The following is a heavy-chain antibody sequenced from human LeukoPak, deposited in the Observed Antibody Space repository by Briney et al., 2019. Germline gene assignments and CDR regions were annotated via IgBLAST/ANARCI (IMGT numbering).Heavy chain of an antibody. Sequence: GGSLRLSCAASGFTFSNYWMHWVRQVPGKGLVWVSRINTSGSSTTYADSVKGRFTISRDNAKNTLYLQMDSLRAEDTGAYYCARSNHADDFWGQGTLVTVSS. CDR1: GFTFSNYW. D-gene: IGHD1-14*01. CDR3: ARSNHADDF. J-gene: IGHJ4*02. CDR2: INTSGSST. V-gene: IGHV3-74*03.